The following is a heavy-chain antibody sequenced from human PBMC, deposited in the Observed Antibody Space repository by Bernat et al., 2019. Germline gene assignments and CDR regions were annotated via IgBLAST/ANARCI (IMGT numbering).Heavy chain of an antibody. Sequence: QLQLVESGGGMVQPGRSLRLSCAASGFTFSNYVMHWVRQAPGKGLEWVAVISHDGSNKYYADSVKGRFTIPRDNSKNTVYLQMNSLRAEDTAVYYCAKVMIVVVIGDAFDIWGQGTMVTVSS. D-gene: IGHD3-22*01. V-gene: IGHV3-30*18. J-gene: IGHJ3*02. CDR2: ISHDGSNK. CDR1: GFTFSNYV. CDR3: AKVMIVVVIGDAFDI.